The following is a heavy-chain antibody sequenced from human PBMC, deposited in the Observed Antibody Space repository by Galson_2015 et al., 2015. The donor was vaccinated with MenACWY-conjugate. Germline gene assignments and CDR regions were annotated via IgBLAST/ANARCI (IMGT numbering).Heavy chain of an antibody. Sequence: CAISGDSVSSNSAAWTWIRQSPSRGLEWLGRTYYRSRWHNDYAVSVKSRITINPDTSRNQLSLQLSSVTPEDTAVYYCARGYIYGSSRATYIDYWGQGTLVTVSS. CDR1: GDSVSSNSAA. J-gene: IGHJ4*02. D-gene: IGHD5-18*01. V-gene: IGHV6-1*01. CDR3: ARGYIYGSSRATYIDY. CDR2: TYYRSRWHN.